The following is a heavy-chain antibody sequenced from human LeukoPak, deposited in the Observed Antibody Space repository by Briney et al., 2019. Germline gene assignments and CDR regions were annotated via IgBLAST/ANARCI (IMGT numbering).Heavy chain of an antibody. J-gene: IGHJ4*02. CDR1: GFTFSSYW. D-gene: IGHD1-1*01. CDR3: ARWRGRQSEFDY. Sequence: PGGSVRLSCEASGFTFSSYWMSWVRQAPGKGLEWVAHIKEDESDEYYVDSVRGRSTASRDNAKNSVNLQMNSLRVEDTAVYYCARWRGRQSEFDYWGQGTLVTVSS. CDR2: IKEDESDE. V-gene: IGHV3-7*01.